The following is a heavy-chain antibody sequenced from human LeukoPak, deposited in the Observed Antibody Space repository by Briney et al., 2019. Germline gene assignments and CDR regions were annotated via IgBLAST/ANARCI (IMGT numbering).Heavy chain of an antibody. D-gene: IGHD3-10*01. CDR3: ASQSRWGFGEFPT. V-gene: IGHV4-61*02. CDR2: IYTSGST. Sequence: PSQTLSLTCTVSGGSISSGSYYWSWIRQPAGKGLEWIGRIYTSGSTNYNPSLKSRVTISVDTSKNQFSLKLSSVTAADTAVYYCASQSRWGFGEFPTWGQGTLVTVSS. J-gene: IGHJ5*02. CDR1: GGSISSGSYY.